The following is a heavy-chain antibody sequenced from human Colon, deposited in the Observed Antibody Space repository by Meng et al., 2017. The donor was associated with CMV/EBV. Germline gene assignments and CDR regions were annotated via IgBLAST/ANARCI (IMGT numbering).Heavy chain of an antibody. CDR1: GGSSSGSSLY. V-gene: IGHV4-39*01. Sequence: TVSGGSSSGSSLYWGGIRQPPGRGLEWIGSIHSTGNTYRNPSLWGRVSMSVDPSKNQFSLNLSSVTAADTSIYYCARPSDNGWYYFDSWGQGTLVTAPQ. D-gene: IGHD6-19*01. CDR3: ARPSDNGWYYFDS. CDR2: IHSTGNT. J-gene: IGHJ4*02.